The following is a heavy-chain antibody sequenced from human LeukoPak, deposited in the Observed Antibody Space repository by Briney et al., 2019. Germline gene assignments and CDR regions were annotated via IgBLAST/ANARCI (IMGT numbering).Heavy chain of an antibody. CDR1: GFTFSSYG. V-gene: IGHV3-30*19. CDR2: ISYDGSNK. Sequence: GGSLRLSCAASGFTFSSYGMHWVRQAPGKGLEWVAVISYDGSNKYYADSVKGRFTISRDNSKNTLYLQMNSLRAEDTAVYYCARVEQWLEYYFDYWGQGTLVTVSS. CDR3: ARVEQWLEYYFDY. D-gene: IGHD6-19*01. J-gene: IGHJ4*02.